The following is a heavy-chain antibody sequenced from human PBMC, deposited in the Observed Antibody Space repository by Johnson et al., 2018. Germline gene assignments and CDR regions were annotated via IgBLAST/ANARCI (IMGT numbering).Heavy chain of an antibody. V-gene: IGHV3-21*01. CDR3: ARSQSAYYGDYVGAEYFQH. CDR2: ISSSSSYI. D-gene: IGHD4-17*01. J-gene: IGHJ1*01. Sequence: VQLVQSGGGVVQPGRSLRLSCAASGFTFSSYSMNWVRQAPGKGLEWVSSISSSSSYIYYADSVKGRFTISRDNAKNSLYLQMNSLRAEDTAVYYCARSQSAYYGDYVGAEYFQHWGQGTLVTVSS. CDR1: GFTFSSYS.